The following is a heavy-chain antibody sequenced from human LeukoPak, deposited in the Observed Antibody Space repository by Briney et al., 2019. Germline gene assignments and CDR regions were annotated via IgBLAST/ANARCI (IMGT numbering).Heavy chain of an antibody. D-gene: IGHD3-3*01. J-gene: IGHJ4*02. CDR3: ARQRGPYDFWSGYSDY. V-gene: IGHV5-51*01. Sequence: ESLKISCKGSGYSFTSYWIGWVRQMPGKGLEGMGIIYPGDSDTRYSPSFQGQVTISADKSISTAYLQWSSLKASDTAMYYCARQRGPYDFWSGYSDYWGQGTLVTVSS. CDR2: IYPGDSDT. CDR1: GYSFTSYW.